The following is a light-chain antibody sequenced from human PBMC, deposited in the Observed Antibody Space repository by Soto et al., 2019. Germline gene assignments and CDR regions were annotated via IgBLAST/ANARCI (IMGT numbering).Light chain of an antibody. Sequence: QSALTQPPSASGSPGQSVTISCTGTSSDVGGYNYVSWYQQRPGKVPKLVVYEVNKRPSGVPDRFSGSKSGNTASLTVSGLQAEDEADYYCTSYAGGNNVFGTGTKVTVL. CDR2: EVN. J-gene: IGLJ1*01. CDR3: TSYAGGNNV. V-gene: IGLV2-8*01. CDR1: SSDVGGYNY.